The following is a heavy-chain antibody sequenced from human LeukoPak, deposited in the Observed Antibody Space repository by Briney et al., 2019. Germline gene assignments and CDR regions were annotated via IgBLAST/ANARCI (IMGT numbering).Heavy chain of an antibody. CDR3: ARAGYSYGTGYYFDY. J-gene: IGHJ4*02. CDR1: GGCIDNYY. Sequence: SETLSLTCTVSGGCIDNYYWTWIRQPPGKGLEWIGYVYYSGSTYYNPSLKSRVTISVDTSKKQISLKVTSVTAADTAVYYCARAGYSYGTGYYFDYWGQGTLVTVSS. CDR2: VYYSGST. D-gene: IGHD5-18*01. V-gene: IGHV4-59*01.